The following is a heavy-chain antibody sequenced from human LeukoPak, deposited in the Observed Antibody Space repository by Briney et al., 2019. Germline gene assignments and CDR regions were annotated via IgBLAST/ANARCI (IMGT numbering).Heavy chain of an antibody. Sequence: ASVKVSCKASGYTFTSYYMHWVRQAPGQGLELMGIINPSGGSTSYAQKFQGRVTMTRDTSTSTVYMELSSLRSEDTAVYYCAREDIVVVVAATPSPFDPWGQGTLVTVSS. V-gene: IGHV1-46*01. CDR3: AREDIVVVVAATPSPFDP. J-gene: IGHJ5*02. CDR1: GYTFTSYY. CDR2: INPSGGST. D-gene: IGHD2-15*01.